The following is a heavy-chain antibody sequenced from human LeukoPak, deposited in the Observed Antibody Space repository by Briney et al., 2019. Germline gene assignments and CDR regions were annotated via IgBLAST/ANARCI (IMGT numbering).Heavy chain of an antibody. CDR2: IKSKTDGGTT. CDR3: TTDLYSSSWTSPYYFDY. CDR1: GFTFSNAW. V-gene: IGHV3-15*01. J-gene: IGHJ4*02. Sequence: GGSLRLPCAASGFTFSNAWMSWVRQAPGKGLEWVGRIKSKTDGGTTDYAAPVKGRFTISRDDSKNTLYLQMNSLKAEDTAVYYCTTDLYSSSWTSPYYFDYWGQGTLVTVSS. D-gene: IGHD6-13*01.